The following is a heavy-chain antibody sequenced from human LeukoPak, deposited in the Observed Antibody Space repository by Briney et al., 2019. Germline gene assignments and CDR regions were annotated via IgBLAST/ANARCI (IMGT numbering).Heavy chain of an antibody. CDR1: GFTFSTYA. Sequence: GGSLRLTCAASGFTFSTYAVNWVRQAPGKGLEWVSTISGSGDSTYYADSVKGRFTISRDNSKDTLYLQTNSLTAEDTAVYYCARERVVAACMDVWGQGTPVTVSS. D-gene: IGHD2-2*01. V-gene: IGHV3-23*01. CDR2: ISGSGDST. CDR3: ARERVVAACMDV. J-gene: IGHJ6*02.